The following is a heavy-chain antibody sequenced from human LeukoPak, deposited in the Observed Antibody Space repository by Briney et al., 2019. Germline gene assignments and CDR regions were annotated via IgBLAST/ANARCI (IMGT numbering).Heavy chain of an antibody. CDR1: GGTFSSYA. Sequence: SVNVSCKASGGTFSSYAISWVRQAPGQGLGWMGGIIPIFGTAKNAQKFQGRVTITADESTSTAYMELSSLRSEDTAVYYCARAPTTVTRKPSYYYYYYMDVWGKGTTVTVSS. CDR2: IIPIFGTA. CDR3: ARAPTTVTRKPSYYYYYYMDV. J-gene: IGHJ6*03. V-gene: IGHV1-69*13. D-gene: IGHD4-11*01.